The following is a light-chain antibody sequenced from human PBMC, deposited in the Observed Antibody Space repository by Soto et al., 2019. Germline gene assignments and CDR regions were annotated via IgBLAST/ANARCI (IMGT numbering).Light chain of an antibody. CDR3: QQSYSTPRT. J-gene: IGKJ2*02. Sequence: DIQMTQSPSSLSASVGDRVTITCRSSQSISSYLNWYQQKPGKAPTLLIYAASSLQSVVPSRFSGSGSGTDFTLTISSLQPEDFATYYCQQSYSTPRTFGQGTKLEIK. CDR2: AAS. CDR1: QSISSY. V-gene: IGKV1-39*01.